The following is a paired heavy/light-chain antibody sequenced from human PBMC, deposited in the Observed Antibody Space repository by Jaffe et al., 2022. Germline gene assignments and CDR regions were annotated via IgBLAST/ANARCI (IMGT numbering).Heavy chain of an antibody. Sequence: EVQLVESGGGLVQPGGSLRLSCAASGFTFRIYEMNWIRQAPGKGLEWVSYISSSGRTVYYADSVKGRFTMSRDNAENSLYLQMSSLRVEDTAMYYCTRDRPSRSVAGTDHWGQGILVTVSS. CDR1: GFTFRIYE. D-gene: IGHD2-21*01. J-gene: IGHJ4*02. CDR2: ISSSGRTV. V-gene: IGHV3-48*03. CDR3: TRDRPSRSVAGTDH.
Light chain of an antibody. CDR2: DID. J-gene: IGLJ1*01. V-gene: IGLV1-51*01. Sequence: QSVLTQPPSVSAAPGQEVTISCSGSSSNIGNNSVSWYQQLPGTAPKLVMFDIDNRPSGIPGRFSGSKSGTSATLGITGLQTGDEADYYCGAWDTSLSAYVFGAGTKVTVL. CDR1: SSNIGNNS. CDR3: GAWDTSLSAYV.